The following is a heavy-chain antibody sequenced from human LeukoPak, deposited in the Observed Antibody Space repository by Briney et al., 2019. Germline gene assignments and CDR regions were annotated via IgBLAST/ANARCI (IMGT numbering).Heavy chain of an antibody. J-gene: IGHJ4*02. D-gene: IGHD3-10*01. CDR3: ARERALGSPTPEY. Sequence: GGSLRLSCAASEFTFSRYAMYWARQAPGKGLEWVALISKDGSNKYYADSVKGRFTISRDNSKNTLYLQMNSLRAEDTAVYYCARERALGSPTPEYWGQGTLVTVSS. V-gene: IGHV3-30-3*01. CDR2: ISKDGSNK. CDR1: EFTFSRYA.